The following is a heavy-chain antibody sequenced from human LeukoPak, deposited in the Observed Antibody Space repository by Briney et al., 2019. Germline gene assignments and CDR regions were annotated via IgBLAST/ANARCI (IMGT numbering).Heavy chain of an antibody. D-gene: IGHD6-19*01. CDR1: GGTFSSYA. V-gene: IGHV1-69*13. CDR3: ATEVLAVAGTDY. CDR2: IIPIFGTA. J-gene: IGHJ4*02. Sequence: GASVKVSCKASGGTFSSYAISWVRQAPGQGLEWMGGIIPIFGTANYAQKFQGRVTITADESTSTAYMELSSLRSEDTAVYYCATEVLAVAGTDYWGQGTLVTVSS.